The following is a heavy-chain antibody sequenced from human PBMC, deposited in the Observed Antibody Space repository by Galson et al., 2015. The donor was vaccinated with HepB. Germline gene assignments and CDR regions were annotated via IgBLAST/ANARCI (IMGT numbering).Heavy chain of an antibody. J-gene: IGHJ3*02. CDR1: GYTFTSYY. CDR2: INPSGGST. V-gene: IGHV1-46*04. Sequence: QSGAEVKKPGASVKVSCKASGYTFTSYYMHWVRQAPGQGLEWMGIINPSGGSTSYAQKLQGRVTMTRDTSTSTVYMELSSLRSEDTAVYYCAREDYDHAFDIWGQGTMVTVSS. CDR3: AREDYDHAFDI. D-gene: IGHD3-22*01.